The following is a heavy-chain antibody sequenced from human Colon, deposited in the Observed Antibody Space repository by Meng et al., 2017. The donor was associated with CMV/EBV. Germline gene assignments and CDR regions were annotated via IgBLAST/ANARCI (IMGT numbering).Heavy chain of an antibody. CDR2: IYFRGST. Sequence: LRLSCTVSGFSFSTSTYYWAWIRQPPGRGLEWIGSIYFRGSTYYNPSLKSRVAMSLDTSKSQFSLNLTSMTAADTAMYYCAREGYPGGSEFGPWGQGILVTVSS. CDR1: GFSFSTSTYY. V-gene: IGHV4-39*07. J-gene: IGHJ5*02. CDR3: AREGYPGGSEFGP. D-gene: IGHD2-15*01.